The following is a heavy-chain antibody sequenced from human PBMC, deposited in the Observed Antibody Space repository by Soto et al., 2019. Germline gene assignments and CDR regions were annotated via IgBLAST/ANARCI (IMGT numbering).Heavy chain of an antibody. D-gene: IGHD4-4*01. J-gene: IGHJ5*02. CDR2: AYYRSKWYN. CDR3: ARGHRAQYSNRFFDP. V-gene: IGHV6-1*01. CDR1: GDSVSSNSAA. Sequence: SQTLSLTCAISGDSVSSNSAAWNWIRQSPSRGLEWLGRAYYRSKWYNDYAVSVKSRITINPDTSKNQFSLQLNSVTPEDTAVYYCARGHRAQYSNRFFDPWGQGTLVTVSS.